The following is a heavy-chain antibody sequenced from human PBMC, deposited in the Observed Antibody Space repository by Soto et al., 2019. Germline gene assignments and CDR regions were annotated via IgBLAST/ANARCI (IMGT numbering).Heavy chain of an antibody. CDR1: GFTFSTYA. J-gene: IGHJ3*02. V-gene: IGHV3-30-3*01. Sequence: QVQLVASGGGVVQPGRSLRLSCAASGFTFSTYAMFWVRQAPGMGLEWVVVISYDGSTKFYADSVKGRFTVSRDNSRDTLYLRMNSVCAEDTAVYYCARERRPYGGKSRDAFDIWGQGTLVTVSS. D-gene: IGHD4-17*01. CDR2: ISYDGSTK. CDR3: ARERRPYGGKSRDAFDI.